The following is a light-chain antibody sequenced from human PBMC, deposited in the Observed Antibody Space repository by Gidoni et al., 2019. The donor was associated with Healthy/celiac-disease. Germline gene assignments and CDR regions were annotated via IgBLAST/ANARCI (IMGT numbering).Light chain of an antibody. J-gene: IGLJ3*02. CDR1: SSNIGNNA. Sequence: QSGLTRQPSVSEAPRQRVTISCPGSSSNIGNNAGNWYQQLPGKYPKLLLYYDSLLHSGVSDRSSGSNSGNSASLTISGLQSEDEADYYCASRDDSLNGWVFGGGTKLTVL. CDR3: ASRDDSLNGWV. CDR2: YDS. V-gene: IGLV1-36*01.